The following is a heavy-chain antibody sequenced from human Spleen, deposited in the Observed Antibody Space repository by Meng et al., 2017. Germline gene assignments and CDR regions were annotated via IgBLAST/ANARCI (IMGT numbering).Heavy chain of an antibody. CDR3: SGHVDY. J-gene: IGHJ4*01. CDR1: GFTFSNAW. Sequence: VRLVGTVGGFVKPGGYLRLSCAASGFTFSNAWMTWVRQAPGKGLEWIGRMKSNVDGGTVDYAAAVKGRFFISRDDSENTFYLQMNSLKTEDTAVYYCSGHVDYWGHGTLVTVSS. V-gene: IGHV3-15*01. CDR2: MKSNVDGGTV.